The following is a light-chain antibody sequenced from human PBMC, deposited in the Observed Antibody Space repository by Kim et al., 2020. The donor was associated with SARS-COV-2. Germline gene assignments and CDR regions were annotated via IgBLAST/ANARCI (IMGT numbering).Light chain of an antibody. CDR3: QAWDSSPNWV. CDR2: QDS. V-gene: IGLV3-1*01. CDR1: KLGDKY. Sequence: SYELTQPLSVSVSPGQTASITCSGDKLGDKYACWYQQKPGQSPVLVIYQDSKRPSGIPERFSGSNSGNTATLTISGTQAMDEADYYCQAWDSSPNWVFGG. J-gene: IGLJ3*02.